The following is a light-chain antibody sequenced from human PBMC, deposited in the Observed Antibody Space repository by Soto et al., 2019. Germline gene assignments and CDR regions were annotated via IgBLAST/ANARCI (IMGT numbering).Light chain of an antibody. CDR1: QSISNS. V-gene: IGKV1-5*01. CDR3: HSRA. CDR2: DAS. Sequence: DIQMSQSPSTLSASVGDRVTITCRASQSISNSLAWYQQKPGKAPKLLIYDASSLESGVPSRFSGSGSGTEFTLTISSLQPDDFATYFCHSRAFGQGTRLEIK. J-gene: IGKJ5*01.